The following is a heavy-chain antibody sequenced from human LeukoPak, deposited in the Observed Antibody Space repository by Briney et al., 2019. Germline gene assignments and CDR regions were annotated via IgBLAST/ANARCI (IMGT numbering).Heavy chain of an antibody. CDR2: ISSASNT. CDR3: AKYIATSGTAGGRCFDP. Sequence: PGGSLRLSCAASGFTFSNYPMSWVRQAPGKGLEWVSTISSASNTYYADSVKGRFTLSRDNSKNTLYLLMNSLRAEDTAFYYCAKYIATSGTAGGRCFDPWGQGTLVTVPS. V-gene: IGHV3-23*01. J-gene: IGHJ5*02. CDR1: GFTFSNYP. D-gene: IGHD6-13*01.